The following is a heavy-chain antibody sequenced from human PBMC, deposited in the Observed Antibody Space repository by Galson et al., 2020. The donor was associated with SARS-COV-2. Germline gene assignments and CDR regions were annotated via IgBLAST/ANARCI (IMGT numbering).Heavy chain of an antibody. V-gene: IGHV4-31*03. CDR2: IYYSGST. CDR3: ARAGVATNEGEFDY. Sequence: SGTLSLTCTVSGGSISSGGYYWSWIRQHPGKGLEWIGYIYYSGSTYYNPSLKSRVTISVDTSKNQFSLKLSSVTAADTAVYYCARAGVATNEGEFDYWGQGTLVTVSS. J-gene: IGHJ4*02. D-gene: IGHD5-12*01. CDR1: GGSISSGGYY.